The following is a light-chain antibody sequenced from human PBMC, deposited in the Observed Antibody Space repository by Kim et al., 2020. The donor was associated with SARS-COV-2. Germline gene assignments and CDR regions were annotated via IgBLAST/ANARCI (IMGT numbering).Light chain of an antibody. CDR2: DAF. Sequence: LSLSPGESATLSGRASQSIGSSLAWYQHKPGQAPRLLIYDAFNRATGIPARFSGSGSGTDFTLTISSLEPEDFAVYYCQQRSNWYTFGQGTRLEIK. V-gene: IGKV3-11*01. CDR1: QSIGSS. J-gene: IGKJ2*01. CDR3: QQRSNWYT.